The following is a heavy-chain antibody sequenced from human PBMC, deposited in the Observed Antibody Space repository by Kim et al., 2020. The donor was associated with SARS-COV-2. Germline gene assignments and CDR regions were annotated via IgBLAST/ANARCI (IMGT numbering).Heavy chain of an antibody. CDR2: INPNSGGT. J-gene: IGHJ4*02. V-gene: IGHV1-2*02. CDR1: GYTFTGYY. D-gene: IGHD6-6*01. CDR3: ARALIAARQMTQGY. Sequence: ASVKVSCKASGYTFTGYYMHWVRQAPGQGLEWMGWINPNSGGTNYAQKFQGRVTMTRDTSISTAYMELSRLRSDDTAVYYCARALIAARQMTQGYWGQGTLVTVSS.